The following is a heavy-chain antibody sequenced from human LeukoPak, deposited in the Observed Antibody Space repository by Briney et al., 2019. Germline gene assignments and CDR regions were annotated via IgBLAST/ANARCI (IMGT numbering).Heavy chain of an antibody. CDR3: ARWSCDH. J-gene: IGHJ5*02. CDR1: AFTVSSYG. CDR2: IWYDGSEK. V-gene: IGHV3-33*01. Sequence: PGTSLRLACAASAFTVSSYGMHSVRHAPGKWREWAAVIWYDGSEKYYADSVKGRFTISRDNSKNTLFLQLSSLTAEDTAVYYCARWSCDHWGQGTLVTVSS.